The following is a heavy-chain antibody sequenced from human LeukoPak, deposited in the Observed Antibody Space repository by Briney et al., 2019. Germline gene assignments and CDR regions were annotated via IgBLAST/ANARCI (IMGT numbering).Heavy chain of an antibody. Sequence: GGSLRLSCAASGFTFSDYYMSWIRQAPGKGLEWVSYISSSSSTIYYADSVKGRLTISRDNAKNSLYLQMNSLRAEDTAVYYCAKDATYSSGWYGAHDAFDIWGQGTMVTVSS. CDR2: ISSSSSTI. J-gene: IGHJ3*02. CDR3: AKDATYSSGWYGAHDAFDI. V-gene: IGHV3-11*04. D-gene: IGHD6-19*01. CDR1: GFTFSDYY.